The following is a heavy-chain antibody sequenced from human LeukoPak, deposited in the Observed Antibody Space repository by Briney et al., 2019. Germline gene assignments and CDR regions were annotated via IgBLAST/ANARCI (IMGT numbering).Heavy chain of an antibody. D-gene: IGHD2-2*01. CDR3: ARERYCTSASCYDYYSYYGLDI. J-gene: IGHJ6*02. V-gene: IGHV3-23*01. CDR1: GLTFSNYA. Sequence: GGSLRLSCAASGLTFSNYAMTWVRQAPGKGLEWVSAISGSGGSTYYADSVKGRFTISRDNSKNTLFLHMHGLRAQDTALYYCARERYCTSASCYDYYSYYGLDIWGQGTTVTVSS. CDR2: ISGSGGST.